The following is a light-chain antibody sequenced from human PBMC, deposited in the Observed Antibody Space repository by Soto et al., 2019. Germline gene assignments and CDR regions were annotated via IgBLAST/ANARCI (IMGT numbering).Light chain of an antibody. CDR2: FAS. CDR3: QQYNNWPRT. J-gene: IGKJ1*01. CDR1: QGVGST. Sequence: EIVMTQSPATLSVSPGERVTLSCRASQGVGSTLAWYRQQPGQPPRLLIYFASTRATAVPARFTAGGSGTEFTLTISSLQSDDLAVYYCQQYNNWPRTFGQGTKVDIK. V-gene: IGKV3-15*01.